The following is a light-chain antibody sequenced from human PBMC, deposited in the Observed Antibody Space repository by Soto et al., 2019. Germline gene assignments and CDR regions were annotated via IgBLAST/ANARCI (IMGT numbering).Light chain of an antibody. J-gene: IGLJ3*02. CDR3: LLSFSPILV. Sequence: QAVVTQEPSVTVSPGGTVTLTCDSSTGDVTGGHFPYWIQQKPGQAPRTLIYNATRKQSWTPARFSGSLLGGRAALTLSGAQPEDEADYYCLLSFSPILVFGGGTKLTVL. CDR2: NAT. CDR1: TGDVTGGHF. V-gene: IGLV7-46*01.